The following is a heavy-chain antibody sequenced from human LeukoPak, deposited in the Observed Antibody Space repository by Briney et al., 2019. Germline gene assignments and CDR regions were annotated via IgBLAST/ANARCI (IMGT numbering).Heavy chain of an antibody. Sequence: SETLSLTCTVSGGSISSSSYYWGWIRQRPGKGLEWIGSIYYSGSTYYNPSLKSRVTISVDTSKNQFSLKLSSVTAADTAVYYCAREGRERWLRLLDYWGQGTLVTVSS. J-gene: IGHJ4*02. D-gene: IGHD5-24*01. CDR2: IYYSGST. CDR1: GGSISSSSYY. V-gene: IGHV4-39*07. CDR3: AREGRERWLRLLDY.